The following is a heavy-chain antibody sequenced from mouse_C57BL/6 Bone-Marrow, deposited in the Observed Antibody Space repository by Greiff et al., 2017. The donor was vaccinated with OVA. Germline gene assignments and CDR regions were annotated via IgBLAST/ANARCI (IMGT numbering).Heavy chain of an antibody. Sequence: VKLMESGAELVRPGTSVKVSCKASGYAFTNYLIEWVKQRPGQGLEWIGVINPGSGGTNYNEKFKGKATLTADTSSSTAYMQLSSLTSEDSAVCFCAGPPLLRYAYWGQGTLVTVSA. CDR2: INPGSGGT. CDR1: GYAFTNYL. V-gene: IGHV1-54*01. D-gene: IGHD1-1*01. J-gene: IGHJ3*01. CDR3: AGPPLLRYAY.